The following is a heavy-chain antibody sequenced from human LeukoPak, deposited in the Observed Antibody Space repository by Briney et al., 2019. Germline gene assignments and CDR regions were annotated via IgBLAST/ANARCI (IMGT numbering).Heavy chain of an antibody. V-gene: IGHV1-8*03. CDR1: GYTFTSYD. Sequence: ASVKVSCEASGYTFTSYDINWVRQATGQGLEWMGWMNPNSGNTGYAQKFQGRVTITRNTSISTAYMELSSLRSEDTAVYYCARVKLAAGRRSVYFDYWGQGTLVTVSS. CDR2: MNPNSGNT. J-gene: IGHJ4*02. CDR3: ARVKLAAGRRSVYFDY. D-gene: IGHD6-13*01.